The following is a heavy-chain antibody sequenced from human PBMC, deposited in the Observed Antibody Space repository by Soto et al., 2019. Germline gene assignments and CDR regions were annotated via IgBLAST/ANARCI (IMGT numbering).Heavy chain of an antibody. Sequence: PSETLSLTCTVSGGSINNRYLSWIRQPPGKGLQWIGYIYYTGGTNYNPSHKSRVTISVDTSKNQFSLRLSSVTAADTALFYCARGFDYYEGSTNPFFMWGQGKLFTVSS. CDR2: IYYTGGT. CDR3: ARGFDYYEGSTNPFFM. CDR1: GGSINNRY. J-gene: IGHJ3*02. D-gene: IGHD3-22*01. V-gene: IGHV4-59*11.